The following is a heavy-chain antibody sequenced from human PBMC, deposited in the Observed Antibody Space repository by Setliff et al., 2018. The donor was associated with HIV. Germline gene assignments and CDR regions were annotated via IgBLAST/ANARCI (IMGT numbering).Heavy chain of an antibody. Sequence: PGGSLRLSCAASGFTFSNYAMSWVRQAPGEGLEWVSAILSTGERTFYADSVKGRFTISRDTAKNTVYLQMNSLTSEGTAFYYCARGRINYGDYYYWGQGTLVTVS. J-gene: IGHJ4*02. D-gene: IGHD4-17*01. CDR1: GFTFSNYA. CDR3: ARGRINYGDYYY. V-gene: IGHV3-23*01. CDR2: ILSTGERT.